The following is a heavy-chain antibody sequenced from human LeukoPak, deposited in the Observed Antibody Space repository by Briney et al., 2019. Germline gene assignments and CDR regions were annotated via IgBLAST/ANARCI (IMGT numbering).Heavy chain of an antibody. J-gene: IGHJ4*02. CDR3: ARHDGQIDN. CDR1: GGSISSYY. CDR2: IHYSGST. V-gene: IGHV4-59*08. Sequence: SETLSLTCTVSGGSISSYYWSWIRQPPGEGLEWIGYIHYSGSTNYNPSLKSRVTISVDTSKNQFSLKVSSVTAADTAVYYCARHDGQIDNWGQGTLVTVSS. D-gene: IGHD2-8*01.